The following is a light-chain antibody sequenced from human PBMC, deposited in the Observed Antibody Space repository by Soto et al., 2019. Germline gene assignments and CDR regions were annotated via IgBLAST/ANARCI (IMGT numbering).Light chain of an antibody. CDR1: SSDVGGYNY. J-gene: IGLJ3*02. CDR2: EVS. V-gene: IGLV2-14*01. Sequence: QSALTQPASVSGSPGQSMTISCTGTSSDVGGYNYVSWYQQHPGKAPKLMIYEVSNRPSGVSNRFSGSKSGNTASLTISGLQAEDEADYYCSSYTSSGNLVFGGGTKLTVL. CDR3: SSYTSSGNLV.